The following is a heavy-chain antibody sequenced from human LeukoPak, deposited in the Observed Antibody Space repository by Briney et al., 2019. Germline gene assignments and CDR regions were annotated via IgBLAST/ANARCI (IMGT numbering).Heavy chain of an antibody. CDR2: IWYDGSNK. CDR1: GFTVSSNY. V-gene: IGHV3-33*08. Sequence: GGSLRLSCAASGFTVSSNYMSWVRQAPGKGLEWVAVIWYDGSNKYYADSVKGRFTISRDNSKNTLYLQMNSLRAEDTAVYYCARENGMDVWGQGTTVTVSS. J-gene: IGHJ6*02. CDR3: ARENGMDV.